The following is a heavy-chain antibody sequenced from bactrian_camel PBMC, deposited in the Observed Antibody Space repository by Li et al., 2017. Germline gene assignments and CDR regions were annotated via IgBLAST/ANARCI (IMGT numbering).Heavy chain of an antibody. D-gene: IGHD4*01. CDR2: IDARGVT. V-gene: IGHV3S53*01. Sequence: VQLVESGGGSVQAGGSLRVSCAAFGHTSSTKCMGWFRQAPGKGREGVASIDARGVTQYADFVKGRFTISFDTARNALNLQTSSLKPEDTGRYYCAAGCRTALKADYEDDYQYFGQGTQVTVS. CDR1: GHTSSTKC. J-gene: IGHJ4*01.